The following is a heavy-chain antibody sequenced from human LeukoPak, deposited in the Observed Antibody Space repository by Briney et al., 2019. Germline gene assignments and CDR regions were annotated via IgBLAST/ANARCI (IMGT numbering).Heavy chain of an antibody. V-gene: IGHV3-30-3*01. CDR2: ISYDGSNK. CDR3: AKGPERGTFDS. Sequence: GGSLRLSCAASGFTFSSYAMHWVRQAPGKGLEWVAVISYDGSNKYYADSVKGRFTISRDNSKNTLYLRLNSLRADDTAVYYCAKGPERGTFDSWGHGTLVTLSS. CDR1: GFTFSSYA. J-gene: IGHJ4*01. D-gene: IGHD1-1*01.